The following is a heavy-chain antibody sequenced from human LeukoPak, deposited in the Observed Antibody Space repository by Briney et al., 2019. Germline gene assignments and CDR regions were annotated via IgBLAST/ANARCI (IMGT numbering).Heavy chain of an antibody. CDR3: ARDLSLLWFGELKGSGDY. D-gene: IGHD3-10*01. Sequence: GASVKVSCKASGYTFTGYYMHWVRRAPGQGLEWMGWVNPNSGGTNYAQKFQGRVTMTRDTSISTAYMELSRLRSDDTAVYYCARDLSLLWFGELKGSGDYWGQGTLVTVSS. CDR2: VNPNSGGT. CDR1: GYTFTGYY. J-gene: IGHJ4*02. V-gene: IGHV1-2*02.